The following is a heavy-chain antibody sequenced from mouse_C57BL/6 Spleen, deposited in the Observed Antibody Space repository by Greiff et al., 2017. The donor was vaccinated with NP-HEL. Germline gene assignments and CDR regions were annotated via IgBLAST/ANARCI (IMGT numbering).Heavy chain of an antibody. CDR1: GYTFTSYW. V-gene: IGHV1-64*01. CDR2: IHPNSGST. D-gene: IGHD2-5*01. CDR3: ARGSYSNYGYFDV. J-gene: IGHJ1*03. Sequence: VKLQQPGAELVKPGASVKLSCKASGYTFTSYWMHWVKQRPGQGLEWIGMIHPNSGSTNYNEKFKSKATLTVDKSSSTAYMQLSSLTSEDSAVYYCARGSYSNYGYFDVWGTGTTVTVSS.